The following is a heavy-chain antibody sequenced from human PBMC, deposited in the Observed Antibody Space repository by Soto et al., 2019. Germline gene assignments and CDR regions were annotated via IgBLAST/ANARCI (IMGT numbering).Heavy chain of an antibody. CDR1: GFTFTRYS. CDR2: ISSTTNYI. Sequence: EVQLVESGGGLGKPGGSLRLSCAASGFTFTRYSMNWVLQAPGKGLEWVSAISSTTNYIYYGDSMKGRFTISRDNAKNSLYLEMHSLRAEDTAVYYCAREAEDLTSNFDYWGQGTLVTVSS. CDR3: AREAEDLTSNFDY. V-gene: IGHV3-21*06. J-gene: IGHJ4*02.